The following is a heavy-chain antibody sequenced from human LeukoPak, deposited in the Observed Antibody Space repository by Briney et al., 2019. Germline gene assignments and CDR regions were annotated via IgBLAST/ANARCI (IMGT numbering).Heavy chain of an antibody. CDR2: INHSGST. Sequence: SETLSLTCAVYGGSFSGYYWSWIRQPPGKGLEWIGEINHSGSTNYNPSLKSRVTISVDTSKNQFSLKLSSVTAADTAVYYCARVLRLLSNYYDSSGSPDGYYYYMDVWGKGTTVTVSS. J-gene: IGHJ6*03. V-gene: IGHV4-34*01. D-gene: IGHD3-22*01. CDR1: GGSFSGYY. CDR3: ARVLRLLSNYYDSSGSPDGYYYYMDV.